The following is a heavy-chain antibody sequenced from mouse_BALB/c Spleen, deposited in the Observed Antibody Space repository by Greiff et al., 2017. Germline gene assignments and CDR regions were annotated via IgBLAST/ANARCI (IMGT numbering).Heavy chain of an antibody. CDR1: GFSFTSYD. D-gene: IGHD2-13*01. Sequence: VKLMESGPGLVAPSQSLSITCTVSGFSFTSYDISWIRQPPGKGLEWLGVICTGGGTNYNSAFMSRLSISKDNSKSQVFLKMNSLRTDDTAIYYCVRGPYGDAYAMEYWGQGTSVTVSS. V-gene: IGHV2-9-2*01. CDR2: ICTGGGT. CDR3: VRGPYGDAYAMEY. J-gene: IGHJ4*01.